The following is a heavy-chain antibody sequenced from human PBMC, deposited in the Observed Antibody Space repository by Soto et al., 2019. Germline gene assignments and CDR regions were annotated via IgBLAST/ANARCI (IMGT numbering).Heavy chain of an antibody. CDR1: GFTFINYA. CDR2: ISGGGDAP. Sequence: EVQLLESGGGLVQPGGSLRLSCAGSGFTFINYAMNWVRQARGKGLEWVSTISGGGDAPFFADSVRGRFTISRDNSKNTVTLRMNNLGVDDTAVYFCAREVPGSTSRTNYWYFALWGRVNLVTVSS. V-gene: IGHV3-23*01. CDR3: AREVPGSTSRTNYWYFAL. D-gene: IGHD3-10*01. J-gene: IGHJ2*01.